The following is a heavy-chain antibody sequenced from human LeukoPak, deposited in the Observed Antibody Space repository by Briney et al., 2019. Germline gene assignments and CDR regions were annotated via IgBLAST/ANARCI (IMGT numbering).Heavy chain of an antibody. CDR1: GFTFSSYS. V-gene: IGHV3-30*18. Sequence: GGSLRLSCAASGFTFSSYSMNWVRQAPGKGLEWVAVISYDGSNKYYADSVKGRFTISRDNSKNTLYLQMNSLRAEDTAVYYCAKVSTADYYYDSSGYLHDAFDIWGQGTMVTVSS. D-gene: IGHD3-22*01. J-gene: IGHJ3*02. CDR2: ISYDGSNK. CDR3: AKVSTADYYYDSSGYLHDAFDI.